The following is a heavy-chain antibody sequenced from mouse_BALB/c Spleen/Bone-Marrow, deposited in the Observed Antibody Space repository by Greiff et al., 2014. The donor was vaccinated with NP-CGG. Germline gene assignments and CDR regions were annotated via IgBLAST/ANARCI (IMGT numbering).Heavy chain of an antibody. Sequence: QVQLKDSGPGLGAPSQSLSISCTVSGVSLTSYGVHWVRQPPGKGLGWLGVIWADGSTNYNSALMSRLSISKDNSKSQVFLRMNSLQTDDTAMYYCARITTATGAMDYWGQGTSVTVSS. CDR1: GVSLTSYG. CDR2: IWADGST. D-gene: IGHD1-2*01. J-gene: IGHJ4*01. V-gene: IGHV2-9*02. CDR3: ARITTATGAMDY.